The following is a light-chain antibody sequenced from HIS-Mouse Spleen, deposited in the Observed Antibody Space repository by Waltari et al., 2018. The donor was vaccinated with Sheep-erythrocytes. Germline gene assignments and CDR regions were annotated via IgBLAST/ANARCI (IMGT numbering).Light chain of an antibody. CDR3: QVWDSSSDHYV. CDR1: NIGSKS. Sequence: SYVLTQPPSVSVAPGKTARITWGGNNIGSKSVHWYQQKPGQAPVLVVYDDSDRPSGIPGRFSGSNSGNTDTLTISRVEAGDEADYYCQVWDSSSDHYVFGTGNKVTVL. CDR2: DDS. V-gene: IGLV3-21*03. J-gene: IGLJ1*01.